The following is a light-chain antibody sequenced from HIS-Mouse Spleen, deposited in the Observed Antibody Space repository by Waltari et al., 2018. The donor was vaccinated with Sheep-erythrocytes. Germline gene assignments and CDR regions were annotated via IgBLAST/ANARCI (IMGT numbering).Light chain of an antibody. CDR1: SSDVGSYNL. J-gene: IGLJ3*02. Sequence: QSALTQPASVSGSPGQSITISCTGTSSDVGSYNLVSWSQQPPGKAPKLMIYEGSKRPSGVSNRFSGSKSGNTASLTISGLQAEDEADYYCCSYAGSFWVFGGGTKLTVL. V-gene: IGLV2-23*01. CDR2: EGS. CDR3: CSYAGSFWV.